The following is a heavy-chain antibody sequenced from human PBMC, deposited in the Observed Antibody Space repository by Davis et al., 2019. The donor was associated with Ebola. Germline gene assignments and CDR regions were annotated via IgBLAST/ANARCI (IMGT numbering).Heavy chain of an antibody. D-gene: IGHD4-17*01. V-gene: IGHV5-51*01. J-gene: IGHJ4*02. CDR2: IYPGDSDT. CDR3: ARHLAGEDFDY. Sequence: AASLKLSCKGSGYSFTSYWIGWVRQMPGKGLEWMGIIYPGDSDTRYSPSFQGQVTISADKSISTAYLQWSSLKASDTAIYYCARHLAGEDFDYWGQGTLVTVSS. CDR1: GYSFTSYW.